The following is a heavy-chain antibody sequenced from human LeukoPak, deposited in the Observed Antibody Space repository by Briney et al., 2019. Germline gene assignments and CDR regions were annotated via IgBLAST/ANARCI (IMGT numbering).Heavy chain of an antibody. D-gene: IGHD1-26*01. Sequence: GGSLRLSCAASGFTFSDYYMSWIRQAPGTGLEWISYISTSGSTTLNADSVKGRFTISRDNAKNSLYLQMNSLRAEDTAVYYCAREALVPDYWGQGTPVTVSS. CDR1: GFTFSDYY. CDR2: ISTSGSTT. CDR3: AREALVPDY. V-gene: IGHV3-11*01. J-gene: IGHJ4*02.